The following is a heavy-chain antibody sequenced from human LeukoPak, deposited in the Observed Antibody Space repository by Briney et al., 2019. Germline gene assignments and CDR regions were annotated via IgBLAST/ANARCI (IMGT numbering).Heavy chain of an antibody. CDR2: INPNSVGT. CDR1: GYTFTGYY. Sequence: ASVKVSCKASGYTFTGYYMHWVRQAPGQGLEWMGWINPNSVGTNYAQKFQGRVTMTRDTSISTAYMELSRLRLDDTAVYYCARSHLRNFYWLYLFDYWGQGTLVTVSS. CDR3: ARSHLRNFYWLYLFDY. J-gene: IGHJ4*02. D-gene: IGHD3-9*01. V-gene: IGHV1-2*02.